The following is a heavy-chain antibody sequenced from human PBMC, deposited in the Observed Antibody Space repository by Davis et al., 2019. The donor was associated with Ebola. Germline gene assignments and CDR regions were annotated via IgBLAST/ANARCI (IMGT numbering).Heavy chain of an antibody. J-gene: IGHJ3*02. CDR2: IYPGDSDT. D-gene: IGHD1-20*01. V-gene: IGHV5-51*01. CDR1: GYSFTSYY. CDR3: ATLRRTITGMDDGFDI. Sequence: GESLKISCKGSGYSFTSYYIGWVRQMPGKGLEWMGIIYPGDSDTRYSPSFQGQVTISADKSTSTAYLQWSCLKASDTAMYYCATLRRTITGMDDGFDIWGQGTMVTVSS.